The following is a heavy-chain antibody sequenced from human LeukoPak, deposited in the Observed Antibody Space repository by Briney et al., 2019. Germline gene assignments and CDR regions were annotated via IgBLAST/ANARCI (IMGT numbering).Heavy chain of an antibody. Sequence: GRSLRLSCAASGFAFSSYGMHWVRQAPGKGLEWVAVISYNGGDKKYADSVKGRFTISRDNSKNTVYLEMNSLRTEDTAVYYRAKDVALRAAAYYFDYWGQGTLVTVSS. J-gene: IGHJ4*02. D-gene: IGHD2-21*01. CDR2: ISYNGGDK. V-gene: IGHV3-30*18. CDR3: AKDVALRAAAYYFDY. CDR1: GFAFSSYG.